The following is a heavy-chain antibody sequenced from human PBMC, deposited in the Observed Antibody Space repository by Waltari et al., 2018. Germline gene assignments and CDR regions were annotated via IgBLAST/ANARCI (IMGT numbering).Heavy chain of an antibody. Sequence: QVQLVQSGAEVKKPGSSVKVSCTASGCTFSSSAISWVRQAPGQGLEWMGGIIPIFGTANYAQKFQGRVTITADESTSTAYMELSSLRSEDTAVYYCASRLGYSSSYYYYYYGMDVWGQGTTVTVSS. V-gene: IGHV1-69*01. CDR3: ASRLGYSSSYYYYYYGMDV. CDR2: IIPIFGTA. D-gene: IGHD5-18*01. J-gene: IGHJ6*02. CDR1: GCTFSSSA.